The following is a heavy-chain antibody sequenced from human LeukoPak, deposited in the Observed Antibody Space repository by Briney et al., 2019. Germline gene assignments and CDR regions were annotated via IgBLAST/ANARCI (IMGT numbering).Heavy chain of an antibody. CDR1: GYTFATYW. D-gene: IGHD3/OR15-3a*01. Sequence: GESLKISCKGSGYTFATYWIGWVRQMPGKGLEWIGIIYPGDSHPRYSPSFQGQVTISADKCISTAYVQWSSLKASDTAMYYCARRGVVDSSPFDYWGQGTLVTVSS. CDR2: IYPGDSHP. V-gene: IGHV5-51*01. J-gene: IGHJ4*02. CDR3: ARRGVVDSSPFDY.